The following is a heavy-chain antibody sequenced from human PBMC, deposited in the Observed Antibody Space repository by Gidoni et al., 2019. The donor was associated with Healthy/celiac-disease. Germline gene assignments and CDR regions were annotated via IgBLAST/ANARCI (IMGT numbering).Heavy chain of an antibody. J-gene: IGHJ3*02. CDR1: GFTFSSYA. CDR3: ARGRIVVGDAFDI. D-gene: IGHD2-21*01. Sequence: QVQLVESGGGVVQPGRSLRLSCAASGFTFSSYAMHWVRQAPGKGLEWVAVISYDGSNKYYADSVKGRFTISRDNSKNTLYLQMNSLRAEDTAVYYCARGRIVVGDAFDIWGQGTMVTVSS. V-gene: IGHV3-30-3*01. CDR2: ISYDGSNK.